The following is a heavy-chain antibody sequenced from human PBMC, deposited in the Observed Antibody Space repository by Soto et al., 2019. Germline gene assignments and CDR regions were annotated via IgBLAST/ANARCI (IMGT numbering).Heavy chain of an antibody. CDR3: AKVGGLAGRTLEY. J-gene: IGHJ4*02. CDR1: GGSFSDFY. V-gene: IGHV4-59*01. D-gene: IGHD6-6*01. CDR2: IHYSGST. Sequence: PGETLTLTCTVSGGSFSDFYWSWIRQPPGKGLEWIGYIHYSGSTKYNPSRKSRITISVDPSKDQFALNQRPMGPADTAVYYCAKVGGLAGRTLEYLGPGTLVTFAS.